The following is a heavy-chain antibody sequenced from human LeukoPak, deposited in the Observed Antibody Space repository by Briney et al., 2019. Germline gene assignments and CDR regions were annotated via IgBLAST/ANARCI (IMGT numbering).Heavy chain of an antibody. Sequence: PGGSLRLSCAASGFTFSGSAMHWVRQASGKGLEWVGRIRSKANSYATVYAESVKGRFTISRDDSKNTAYLQMNSLKTEDTAVYYCTRLYDTTTDYWGQGTLVTVSS. J-gene: IGHJ4*02. CDR3: TRLYDTTTDY. CDR1: GFTFSGSA. D-gene: IGHD5/OR15-5a*01. V-gene: IGHV3-73*01. CDR2: IRSKANSYAT.